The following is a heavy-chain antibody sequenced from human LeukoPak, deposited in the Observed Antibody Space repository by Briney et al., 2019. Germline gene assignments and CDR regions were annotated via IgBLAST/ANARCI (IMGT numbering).Heavy chain of an antibody. D-gene: IGHD3-22*01. Sequence: GGSLRLSCAATGFTLSGHSMNWVRQTPGKGLDWVSSISPTSAYIYYQDSVKGRFTISRDDAKNSLYLEMDSLRAEDTAVYYCARTIYYYESTSYFSDAFDVWGQGTMVTVSS. CDR2: ISPTSAYI. CDR3: ARTIYYYESTSYFSDAFDV. CDR1: GFTLSGHS. J-gene: IGHJ3*01. V-gene: IGHV3-21*01.